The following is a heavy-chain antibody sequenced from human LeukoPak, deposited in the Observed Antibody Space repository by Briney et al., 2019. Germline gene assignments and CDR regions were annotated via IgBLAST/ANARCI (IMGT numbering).Heavy chain of an antibody. Sequence: TGGSLRLSCVGSGFTFNDYWIHWVRQAPGKGLVWVSAIKTDGSAMQYADSVKGRFAISRDNAKNTVYLQMNSLRAEDTALYYCAKRADPDRYFDYWGQGTLVTVSS. V-gene: IGHV3-74*03. CDR2: IKTDGSAM. CDR1: GFTFNDYW. CDR3: AKRADPDRYFDY. J-gene: IGHJ4*02.